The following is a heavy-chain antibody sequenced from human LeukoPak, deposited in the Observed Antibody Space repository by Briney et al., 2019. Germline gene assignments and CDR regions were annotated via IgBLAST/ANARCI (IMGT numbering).Heavy chain of an antibody. V-gene: IGHV3-23*01. CDR1: GFTFSSYA. CDR2: ISGSGGST. Sequence: PGGSLRLSCAASGFTFSSYAMSWVRQAPGKGLEWVSAISGSGGSTYYADSVKGRFTISRDNSKNTLYLQMNSLRAEDTAVYYCAKDPYYDSSGYLYGMDVWGQGTTVTVSS. D-gene: IGHD3-22*01. CDR3: AKDPYYDSSGYLYGMDV. J-gene: IGHJ6*02.